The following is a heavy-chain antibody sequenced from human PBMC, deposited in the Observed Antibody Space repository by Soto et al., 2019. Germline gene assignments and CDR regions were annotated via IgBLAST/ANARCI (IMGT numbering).Heavy chain of an antibody. D-gene: IGHD4-17*01. V-gene: IGHV3-30-3*01. Sequence: SLRLSCAASRFTFGSYAMHWVRQAPGKGLEWMAVISYDGSNKYYADSVKGRFTISRDNSKNTLYLQMNGLRAEDTAVYYCARDYYGDDFVITFDYWGQGALVTGSS. J-gene: IGHJ4*02. CDR1: RFTFGSYA. CDR2: ISYDGSNK. CDR3: ARDYYGDDFVITFDY.